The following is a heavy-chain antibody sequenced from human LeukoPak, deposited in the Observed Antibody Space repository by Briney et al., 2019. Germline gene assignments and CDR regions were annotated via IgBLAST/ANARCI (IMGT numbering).Heavy chain of an antibody. CDR2: ISGSGGST. J-gene: IGHJ3*02. D-gene: IGHD2-2*02. CDR1: GFTFSSYA. V-gene: IGHV3-23*01. Sequence: GGSLRLSCAASGFTFSSYAMSWVRQAPGKRLEWVSAISGSGGSTYYADSVKGRFTISRDNSKNTLYLQMNSLRAEDTAVYYCAKGYCSSTSCYTTPHDAFDIWGQGTMVTVSS. CDR3: AKGYCSSTSCYTTPHDAFDI.